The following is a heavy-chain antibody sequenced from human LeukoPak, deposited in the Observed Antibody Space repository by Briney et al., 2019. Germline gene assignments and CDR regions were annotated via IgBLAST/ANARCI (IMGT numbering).Heavy chain of an antibody. CDR2: ISDGGSTT. CDR1: GFTFSSYW. J-gene: IGHJ4*02. V-gene: IGHV3-74*01. CDR3: SRSAYYDGSGNYYDY. Sequence: GGSLRLSCAASGFTFSSYWMHWVRQVPGKGLVWVSRISDGGSTTTYADSVKGRFTISRDNAKNTLYLQMNGLRAEDTAVYYCSRSAYYDGSGNYYDYWGQGTLVTVSS. D-gene: IGHD3-22*01.